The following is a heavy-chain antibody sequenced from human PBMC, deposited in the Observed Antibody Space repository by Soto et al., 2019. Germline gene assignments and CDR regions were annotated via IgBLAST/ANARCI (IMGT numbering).Heavy chain of an antibody. D-gene: IGHD3-22*01. V-gene: IGHV5-51*01. CDR1: GYSFTSYW. Sequence: EVPLVQSGAEVKKPGESLKISCKGSGYSFTSYWIGWVRQMPGKGLEWMGIIYPGDSDTRYSPSFQGQVTISADKSISAAFLQWSSLKASDTAMYYCARHRESSGYYYDNSDYRYYYGMDVWGQGTTVTVSS. J-gene: IGHJ6*02. CDR3: ARHRESSGYYYDNSDYRYYYGMDV. CDR2: IYPGDSDT.